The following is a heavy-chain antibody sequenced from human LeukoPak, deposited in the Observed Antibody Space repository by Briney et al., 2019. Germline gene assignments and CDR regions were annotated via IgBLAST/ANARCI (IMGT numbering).Heavy chain of an antibody. J-gene: IGHJ4*02. Sequence: GASVKVSCKTSGYRFSDYYMHWVRQAPGQGLEWMGWVNSNSGGTHYAQRFEGRVTMTRDTSISTAYMELSRLKSDDTAVYYCGRDLGGYSYESPTYWGQGTLVAVSS. D-gene: IGHD5-18*01. CDR3: GRDLGGYSYESPTY. CDR2: VNSNSGGT. CDR1: GYRFSDYY. V-gene: IGHV1-2*02.